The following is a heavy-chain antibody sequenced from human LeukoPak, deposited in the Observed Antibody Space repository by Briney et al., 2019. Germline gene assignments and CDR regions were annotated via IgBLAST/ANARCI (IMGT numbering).Heavy chain of an antibody. CDR1: GFTFSSYA. D-gene: IGHD2-15*01. Sequence: PGGSLRLSCAASGFTFSSYAMHWVRQAPGKGLEGVALISYDGSNKYYADSVKGRFTISRDNSKNTLYLQMNSLRAEDTAVYYCARGYCSGGSCYDYWGQGTLVTVSS. J-gene: IGHJ4*02. V-gene: IGHV3-30-3*01. CDR3: ARGYCSGGSCYDY. CDR2: ISYDGSNK.